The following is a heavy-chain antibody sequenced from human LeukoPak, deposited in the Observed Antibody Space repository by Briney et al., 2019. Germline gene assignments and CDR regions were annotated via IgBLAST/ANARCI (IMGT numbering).Heavy chain of an antibody. CDR2: MNPNNGNT. CDR3: ARAAWEYSSSFDP. V-gene: IGHV1-8*01. D-gene: IGHD6-6*01. J-gene: IGHJ5*02. Sequence: ASVKVSCKASGFTFTSYDINWVRQASGQGLEWMGWMNPNNGNTGYAQKFQGRVTMTRNTSISTAYMELSSLRSEDTAVCYCARAAWEYSSSFDPWGQGTLVTVSS. CDR1: GFTFTSYD.